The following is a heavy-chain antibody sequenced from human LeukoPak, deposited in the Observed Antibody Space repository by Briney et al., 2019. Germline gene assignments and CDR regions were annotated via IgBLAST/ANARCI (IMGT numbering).Heavy chain of an antibody. CDR2: ISYDGSNK. J-gene: IGHJ4*02. D-gene: IGHD2-2*02. CDR1: GFTVSSNY. V-gene: IGHV3-30-3*01. Sequence: GGSLRLSCATSGFTVSSNYMSWVRQAPGKGLEWVAVISYDGSNKYYADSVKGRFTISRDNSKNTLYLQMNSLRAEDTAVYYCAREGLEYCSSTSCYTMYSAHVGYWGQGTLVTVSS. CDR3: AREGLEYCSSTSCYTMYSAHVGY.